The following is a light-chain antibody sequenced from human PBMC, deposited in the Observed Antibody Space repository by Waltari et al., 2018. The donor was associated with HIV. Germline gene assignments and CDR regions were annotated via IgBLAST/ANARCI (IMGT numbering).Light chain of an antibody. V-gene: IGLV2-11*01. CDR2: DVN. J-gene: IGLJ1*01. CDR1: SRDIGGYYY. Sequence: QSALTQPRSVSGSPGQPVTISCKGTSRDIGGYYYVSWYQQHPAEAPRLMIYDVNKRPSGVPDRFSGSKSGNTASLTISGLQAEDEADYYCCSYAGSNTFYVFGTGTEVTVL. CDR3: CSYAGSNTFYV.